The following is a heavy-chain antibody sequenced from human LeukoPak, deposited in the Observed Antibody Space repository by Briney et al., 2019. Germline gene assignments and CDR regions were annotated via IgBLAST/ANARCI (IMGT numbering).Heavy chain of an antibody. CDR3: ARGGNGYYYDSSGYYDFDY. CDR2: ISAYNGNT. Sequence: ASVKVSCKASGYTFTSYGIGWVRQAPGQGLEWMGWISAYNGNTNYAQKLQGRVTMTTDTSTSTAYMELRSLRSDDTAVYYCARGGNGYYYDSSGYYDFDYWGQGTLVTVSS. J-gene: IGHJ4*02. V-gene: IGHV1-18*01. D-gene: IGHD3-22*01. CDR1: GYTFTSYG.